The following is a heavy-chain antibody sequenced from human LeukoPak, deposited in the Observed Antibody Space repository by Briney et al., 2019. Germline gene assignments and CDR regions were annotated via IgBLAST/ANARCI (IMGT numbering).Heavy chain of an antibody. J-gene: IGHJ5*02. V-gene: IGHV6-1*01. CDR1: GDSVSSNSVT. D-gene: IGHD2-2*01. CDR2: TYYRSTWYN. CDR3: ARRLTQYDCFDP. Sequence: SQTLSLTCAISGDSVSSNSVTWNRIRQSPLRGLEWLGRTYYRSTWYNDYAVSVRGRITVNPDTSKNQFSLHLNSVTPEDTAVYYCARRLTQYDCFDPWGQGILVTVSS.